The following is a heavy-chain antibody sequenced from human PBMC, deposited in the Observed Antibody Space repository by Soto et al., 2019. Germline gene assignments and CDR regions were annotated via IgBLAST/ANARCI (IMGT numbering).Heavy chain of an antibody. D-gene: IGHD3-10*01. Sequence: QVQLQESGPGLVKPSQTLSLTCTVSGGSISSGGYYWSWIRQHPGKGLEWIGYIYYSGSTYYNPSLKSRVTISVDTSQNQFSLKLSSVTAADTAVYYCARAGTYEGFGVDYWGQGTLVTVSS. J-gene: IGHJ4*02. CDR2: IYYSGST. CDR3: ARAGTYEGFGVDY. V-gene: IGHV4-31*03. CDR1: GGSISSGGYY.